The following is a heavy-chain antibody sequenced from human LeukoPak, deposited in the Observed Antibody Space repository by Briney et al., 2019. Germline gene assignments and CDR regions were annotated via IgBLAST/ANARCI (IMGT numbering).Heavy chain of an antibody. CDR2: ISGSGDRT. CDR3: GKRELWHGSGEDA. J-gene: IGHJ6*02. CDR1: GSTFNNYA. V-gene: IGHV3-23*01. Sequence: GGSLRLSCAASGSTFNNYAMSWFRQTPGKGLEWVSAISGSGDRTYYAESVKGRFSISRDNSKNTLYLQMHSLRAEDTAVYYCGKRELWHGSGEDAWGQGTTVTVSS. D-gene: IGHD3-10*01.